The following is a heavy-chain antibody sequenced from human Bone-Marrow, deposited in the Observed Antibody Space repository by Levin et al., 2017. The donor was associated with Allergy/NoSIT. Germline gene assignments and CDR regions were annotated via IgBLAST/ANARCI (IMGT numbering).Heavy chain of an antibody. D-gene: IGHD3-9*01. Sequence: GGSLRLSCLASGFTLSNSAMSWVRQAPGKGLEWVSGFSNTGSSHYGDSAKGRFTISRDTSKNTLFLQLNSLRAEDTAVYYCAKDYDILTGYYTDMDVWGTGTTVTVSS. CDR1: GFTLSNSA. CDR3: AKDYDILTGYYTDMDV. V-gene: IGHV3-23*01. J-gene: IGHJ6*03. CDR2: FSNTGSS.